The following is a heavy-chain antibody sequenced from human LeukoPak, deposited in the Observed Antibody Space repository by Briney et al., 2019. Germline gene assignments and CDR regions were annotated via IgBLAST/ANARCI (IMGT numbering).Heavy chain of an antibody. CDR2: IYPGDSDT. CDR1: GDLFTSYW. CDR3: ARLGRTDVVVVPAAYMDV. V-gene: IGHV5-51*01. Sequence: LGESLKISCDGSGDLFTSYWLGRVRQRPGKGLAWVRNIYPGDSDTSYSPSFQGQVTISADQSISNAYLQWSSLKASDTAMYYCARLGRTDVVVVPAAYMDVWGKGTTVTVSS. D-gene: IGHD2-2*01. J-gene: IGHJ6*03.